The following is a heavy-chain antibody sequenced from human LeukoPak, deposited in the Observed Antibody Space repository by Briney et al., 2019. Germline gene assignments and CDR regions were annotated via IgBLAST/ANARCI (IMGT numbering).Heavy chain of an antibody. CDR2: INHSGST. CDR3: ASNRHYYGSGSYGY. Sequence: PGGSLRLSCAASGFTFSNYAISWVRQAPGKGLKWIGEINHSGSTNYNPSPKSRVTISVDTSKNQFSLKLSSVTAADTAVYYCASNRHYYGSGSYGYWGQGTLVTVSS. CDR1: GFTFSNYA. V-gene: IGHV4-34*01. J-gene: IGHJ4*02. D-gene: IGHD3-10*01.